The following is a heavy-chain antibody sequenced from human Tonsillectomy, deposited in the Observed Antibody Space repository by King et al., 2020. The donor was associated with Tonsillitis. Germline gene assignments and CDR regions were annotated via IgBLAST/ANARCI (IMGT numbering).Heavy chain of an antibody. Sequence: VQLVESGAEVKKPGSSVKVSCKASGGTFSTYAFSWVRQAPGQGLEWMGGIIPSFDTANYAQKFQGRVTITADAATNTAYMELSSLRSEDTAVYYCARATSEFVHFGYWGQGTLVTVSS. J-gene: IGHJ4*02. CDR2: IIPSFDTA. CDR1: GGTFSTYA. D-gene: IGHD6-6*01. CDR3: ARATSEFVHFGY. V-gene: IGHV1-69*01.